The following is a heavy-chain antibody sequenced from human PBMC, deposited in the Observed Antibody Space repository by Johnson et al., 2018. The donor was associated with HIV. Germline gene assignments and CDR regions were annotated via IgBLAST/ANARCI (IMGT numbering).Heavy chain of an antibody. V-gene: IGHV3-72*01. D-gene: IGHD1-14*01. CDR1: GFSFSDHY. J-gene: IGHJ3*02. CDR3: ARGPGNPGFYSFDI. CDR2: SRNKANNYIT. Sequence: VQLVESGGGLVQPGGSLRLSCAASGFSFSDHYMDWVRQAPGKGLEWVGRSRNKANNYITQYAASGKGRFTISRDDSQKSLYLQMNCRNTEDKALYYCARGPGNPGFYSFDIWGRGTMGDVSA.